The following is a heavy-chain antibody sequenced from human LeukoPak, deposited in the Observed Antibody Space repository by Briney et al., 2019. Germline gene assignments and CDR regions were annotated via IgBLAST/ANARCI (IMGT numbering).Heavy chain of an antibody. V-gene: IGHV3-74*01. CDR3: ARDGTFAESTNYYYIDV. CDR2: MNGDGSDP. Sequence: GGSLRLSCAASGFTFDDYAMHWVRQAPGKGLEWVSRMNGDGSDPSYADSVKGRFTISRDNAKNTLYLQMKSLRAEDTAVYFCARDGTFAESTNYYYIDVWGQGTTVTISS. J-gene: IGHJ6*03. D-gene: IGHD1-1*01. CDR1: GFTFDDYA.